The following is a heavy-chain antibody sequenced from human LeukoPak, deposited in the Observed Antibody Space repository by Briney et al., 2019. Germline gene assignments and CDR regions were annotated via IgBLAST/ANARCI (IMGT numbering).Heavy chain of an antibody. CDR3: ARAISPDSSCWDFDC. Sequence: GGSLRLSCAASGFTFSSYSINWVRQAPGKGLEWVSYISSSSSTIHYADSVKGRFTISRDNAKNSLYLQMNSLRAEDTAVYYSARAISPDSSCWDFDCWGQGTLVT. CDR1: GFTFSSYS. CDR2: ISSSSSTI. V-gene: IGHV3-48*04. D-gene: IGHD6-13*01. J-gene: IGHJ4*02.